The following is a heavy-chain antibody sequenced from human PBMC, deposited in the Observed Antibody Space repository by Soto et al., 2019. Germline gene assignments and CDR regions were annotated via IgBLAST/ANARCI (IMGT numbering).Heavy chain of an antibody. J-gene: IGHJ6*02. D-gene: IGHD6-25*01. CDR3: ARMSGNSAYYYYYGMDV. Sequence: QVTLKESGPALVKPTETLTLTCTVSGFSLNSTRMGVSWIRQPPGKALEWLAHIFSNAEKSYSTSLKSRLTSSKDTSKSQVVLTMTTMDPVDTATYYCARMSGNSAYYYYYGMDVWGRGTTVTVSS. CDR1: GFSLNSTRMG. CDR2: IFSNAEK. V-gene: IGHV2-26*01.